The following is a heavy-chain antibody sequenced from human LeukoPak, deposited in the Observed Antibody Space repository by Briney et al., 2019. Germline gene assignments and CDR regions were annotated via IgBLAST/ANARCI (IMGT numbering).Heavy chain of an antibody. D-gene: IGHD1-14*01. CDR2: IYYSGST. J-gene: IGHJ3*02. CDR3: ARGLNNRKSGRRFDVFEI. CDR1: GGSISSYY. V-gene: IGHV4-59*01. Sequence: PSETLSLTCTVSGGSISSYYWSWIRQPPGKGLEWIGYIYYSGSTNYNPSLKSRVTISADTSKNQFSLRLTSVTAADTAVYYCARGLNNRKSGRRFDVFEIWGQGTMVTVSS.